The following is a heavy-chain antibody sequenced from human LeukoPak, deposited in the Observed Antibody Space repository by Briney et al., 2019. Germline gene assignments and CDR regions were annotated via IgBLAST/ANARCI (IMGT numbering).Heavy chain of an antibody. D-gene: IGHD3-10*01. CDR1: GYTFTDYY. CDR3: ARAYGLLWFGELLNY. V-gene: IGHV1-2*02. CDR2: INPNSGGT. J-gene: IGHJ4*02. Sequence: ASVKVSCRASGYTFTDYYVHWVRQAPGQGLEWMGWINPNSGGTNYAQKFQGRVTMTRDTSISTAYMELSRLRSDDTAVYYCARAYGLLWFGELLNYWGQGTLVTVSS.